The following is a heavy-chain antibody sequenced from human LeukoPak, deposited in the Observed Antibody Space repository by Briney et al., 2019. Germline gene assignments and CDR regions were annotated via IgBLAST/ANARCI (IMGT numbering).Heavy chain of an antibody. V-gene: IGHV3-7*01. CDR3: ARYYYDSSGYYFSYYYYYMDV. J-gene: IGHJ6*03. CDR2: IKQDGSEK. D-gene: IGHD3-22*01. Sequence: PGGSLRLSCAASGFTFSSYWMSWVRQAPGKGLEWVANIKQDGSEKYYVDSVKGRFTISRDNAKNSLYLQMNSLRAEDTAVYYCARYYYDSSGYYFSYYYYYMDVWGKGTTVTVSS. CDR1: GFTFSSYW.